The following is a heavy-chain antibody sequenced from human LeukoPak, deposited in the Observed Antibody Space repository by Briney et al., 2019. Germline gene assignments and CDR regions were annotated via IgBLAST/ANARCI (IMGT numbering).Heavy chain of an antibody. V-gene: IGHV3-23*01. CDR2: ISGSGGST. J-gene: IGHJ4*02. CDR1: AFIFSGHW. Sequence: GGSLRLSCEGSAFIFSGHWMNWVRQAPGKGLEWVSAISGSGGSTYYADSVKGRFTISRDNSKNTLYLQMNSLRAEDTAVYYCAKPYYYYDRWGQGTLVTVSS. CDR3: AKPYYYYDR. D-gene: IGHD3-22*01.